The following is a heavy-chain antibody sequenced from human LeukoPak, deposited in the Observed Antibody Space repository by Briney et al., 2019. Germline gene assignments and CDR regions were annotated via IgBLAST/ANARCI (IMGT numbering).Heavy chain of an antibody. D-gene: IGHD3-22*01. V-gene: IGHV3-43*02. CDR2: ISGDGGST. CDR1: GFIDG. J-gene: IGHJ4*02. Sequence: GGSLRLSCVASGFIDGMSWVRQAPGQGLEWVSLISGDGGSTYYADSVKGRFTISRDNSKNSLYLQMNSLRTEDTALYYCAKDTNYDSSEYFDYWGQGTLVTVSS. CDR3: AKDTNYDSSEYFDY.